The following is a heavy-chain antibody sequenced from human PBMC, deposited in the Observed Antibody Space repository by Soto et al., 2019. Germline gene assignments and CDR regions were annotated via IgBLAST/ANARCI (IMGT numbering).Heavy chain of an antibody. J-gene: IGHJ4*02. Sequence: QVQLQESGPGLVKPSETLSLTCTVSSASFTVYYWSWIRQPPGKGLEWIGYIYYSGSTSYNPAPTSRVTLSADTSKNQFSPKLRSVTAAATAVYYCARDAGGPGDYWGQGVLVTVSS. V-gene: IGHV4-59*01. CDR2: IYYSGST. CDR3: ARDAGGPGDY. D-gene: IGHD2-15*01. CDR1: SASFTVYY.